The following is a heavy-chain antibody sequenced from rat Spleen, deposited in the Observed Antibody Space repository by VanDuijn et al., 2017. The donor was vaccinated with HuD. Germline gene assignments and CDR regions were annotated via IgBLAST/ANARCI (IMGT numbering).Heavy chain of an antibody. J-gene: IGHJ2*01. CDR2: INYDGRST. V-gene: IGHV5-7*01. Sequence: EVQLVESGGGLVQPGRSLKLSCAASGFTFSNYYMAWVRQAPKKGLEWVATINYDGRSTFYRDSVRARFTISRDNAKSTLYLQMDSLRSEDTAIYYCARPTTGIPFNYWGQGVMVTVSS. D-gene: IGHD1-9*01. CDR1: GFTFSNYY. CDR3: ARPTTGIPFNY.